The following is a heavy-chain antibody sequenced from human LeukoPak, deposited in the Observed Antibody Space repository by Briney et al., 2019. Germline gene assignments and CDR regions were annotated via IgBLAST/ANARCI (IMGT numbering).Heavy chain of an antibody. CDR1: GFTFSNYA. Sequence: HPGGSLRLSCAASGFTFSNYAIHWVRQAPGKGLEWVAVISSDGNKKDYADSVKGRFTISRDKSKNTLYLQMNSLRAEDTALYYCAKDFWSGYYSGYFDYWGQGTLVTVSS. CDR2: ISSDGNKK. V-gene: IGHV3-30*04. J-gene: IGHJ4*02. D-gene: IGHD3-3*01. CDR3: AKDFWSGYYSGYFDY.